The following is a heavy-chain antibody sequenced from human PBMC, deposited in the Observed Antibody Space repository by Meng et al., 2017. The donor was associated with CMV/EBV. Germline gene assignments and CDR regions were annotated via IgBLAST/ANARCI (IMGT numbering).Heavy chain of an antibody. CDR3: ARGSAGSFDY. Sequence: VCCKASGGTFSSYAISWVRQAPGKGLEWMGGIIPIFGTADYAQKFQGRVTITADESTSTAYMELSSLRSEDTAVYYCARGSAGSFDYWGQGTLVTVSS. CDR1: GGTFSSYA. D-gene: IGHD6-19*01. J-gene: IGHJ4*02. V-gene: IGHV1-69*01. CDR2: IIPIFGTA.